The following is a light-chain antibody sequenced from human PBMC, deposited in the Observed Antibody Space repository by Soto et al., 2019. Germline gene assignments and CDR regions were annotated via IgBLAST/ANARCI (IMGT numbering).Light chain of an antibody. J-gene: IGLJ1*01. Sequence: LTQPASVSESPGQSITIPCAGTSSDIGGYNYVSWYQQHPDKAPKLMIYGVTNRPSGVSDRFSGSKSGNTASLTISGLQAEDEADYYCTSYTSSSTYVFGTGTKITVL. V-gene: IGLV2-14*01. CDR1: SSDIGGYNY. CDR3: TSYTSSSTYV. CDR2: GVT.